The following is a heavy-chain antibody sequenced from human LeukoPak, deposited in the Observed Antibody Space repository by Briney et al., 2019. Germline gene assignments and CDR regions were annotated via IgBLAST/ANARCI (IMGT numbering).Heavy chain of an antibody. V-gene: IGHV3-33*01. CDR3: ARVLWFGEVLKGDAFDI. CDR1: GFTFSSYG. J-gene: IGHJ3*02. Sequence: GGSLRLSCAASGFTFSSYGMHWVRQAPGKGLEWVAVIWYDGSNKYYGDSMKGRFTISRDNSRNTLYLQMTSLRAEDTAVYYCARVLWFGEVLKGDAFDIWGQGTMVTVSS. CDR2: IWYDGSNK. D-gene: IGHD3-10*01.